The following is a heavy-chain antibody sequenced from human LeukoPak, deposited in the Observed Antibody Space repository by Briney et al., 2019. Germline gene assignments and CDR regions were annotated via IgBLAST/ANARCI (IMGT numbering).Heavy chain of an antibody. V-gene: IGHV3-48*01. CDR1: GFTFSSYS. J-gene: IGHJ4*02. Sequence: GGSLRLSCAASGFTFSSYSMNWVRQAPGKGLEWVSYISTGSSIIYHADSVKGRFTISRDISMNTLYLQMNSLRTEDTALYYCARTSHAVAGFVYWGQGTLVTVSS. D-gene: IGHD6-19*01. CDR2: ISTGSSII. CDR3: ARTSHAVAGFVY.